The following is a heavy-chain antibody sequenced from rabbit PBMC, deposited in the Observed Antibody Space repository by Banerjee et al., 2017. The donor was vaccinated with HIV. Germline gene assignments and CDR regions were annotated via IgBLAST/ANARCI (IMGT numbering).Heavy chain of an antibody. V-gene: IGHV1S45*01. J-gene: IGHJ4*01. CDR1: GFSFSSSYW. CDR3: ARDLAGVIGWNFGL. Sequence: LEESGGDLVKPEGSLTLTCTASGFSFSSSYWIYWVRQAPGKGLEWIACIDSGSSGNTVYASWVNGRFTITRSTSLNTVTLQMTSLTAADTATYFCARDLAGVIGWNFGLWGQAPSSPS. CDR2: IDSGSSGNT. D-gene: IGHD4-1*01.